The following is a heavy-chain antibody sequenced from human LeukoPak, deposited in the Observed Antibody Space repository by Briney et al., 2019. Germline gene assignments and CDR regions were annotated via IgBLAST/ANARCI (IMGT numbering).Heavy chain of an antibody. Sequence: SETLSLTCTVSGGSINTDSYYCGWIRQSPGKGLEWIGEINHSGSTNYNPSLKSRVTISVDTSKNQFSLKLSSVTAADTAVYYCARVYSPFDYWGQGTLVTVSS. J-gene: IGHJ4*02. CDR2: INHSGST. V-gene: IGHV4-39*07. CDR1: GGSINTDSYY. CDR3: ARVYSPFDY. D-gene: IGHD1-14*01.